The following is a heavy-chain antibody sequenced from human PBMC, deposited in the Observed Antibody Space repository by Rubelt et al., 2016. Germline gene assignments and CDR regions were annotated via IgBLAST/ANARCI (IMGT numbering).Heavy chain of an antibody. J-gene: IGHJ5*02. Sequence: PRGGLEWVAVIWYDGSNKYYADSVKGRFTISRDNAKNSLYLQMNSLRAEDTAVYYCARVPTTVKTGWFDPWGQGTLVTVSS. CDR3: ARVPTTVKTGWFDP. V-gene: IGHV3-33*01. CDR2: IWYDGSNK. D-gene: IGHD4-17*01.